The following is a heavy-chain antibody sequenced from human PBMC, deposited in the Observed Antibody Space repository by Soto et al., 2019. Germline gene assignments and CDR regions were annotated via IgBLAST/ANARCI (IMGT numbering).Heavy chain of an antibody. Sequence: SETLSLTCTVSSGSFSTYYWSWIRQPAGKGLEXIXXXYXSXXXLXXXXLKSRVTMSVDTSKNQFSLKLSSVTAADTAVYLCAGGAAADFFDYWGQGTLVTVSS. D-gene: IGHD6-13*01. CDR1: SGSFSTYY. CDR2: XYXSXXX. J-gene: IGHJ4*02. CDR3: AGGAAADFFDY. V-gene: IGHV4-4*07.